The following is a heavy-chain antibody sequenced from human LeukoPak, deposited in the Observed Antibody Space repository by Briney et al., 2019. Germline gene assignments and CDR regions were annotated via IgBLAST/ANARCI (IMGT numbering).Heavy chain of an antibody. V-gene: IGHV3-7*01. J-gene: IGHJ4*02. D-gene: IGHD4-17*01. CDR3: ARGSGDYGDYDPLQSFDY. CDR1: GFTFNTYW. CDR2: INRDGSEQ. Sequence: GGSLRLSCIASGFTFNTYWMTWVRQAPGEGLEWVANINRDGSEQYYVDSARGRFTISRDNSKNSLSLQMSSLRVEDTAVYYCARGSGDYGDYDPLQSFDYWGQGTLVTVSS.